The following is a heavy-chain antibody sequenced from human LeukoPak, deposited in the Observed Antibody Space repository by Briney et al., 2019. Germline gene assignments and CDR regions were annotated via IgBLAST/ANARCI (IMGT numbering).Heavy chain of an antibody. CDR1: GYTFTSYG. V-gene: IGHV1-18*01. CDR3: ARRSLRAYYYDSSGYGIEFDY. J-gene: IGHJ4*02. CDR2: ISAYNGNT. Sequence: ASVKVSCKASGYTFTSYGIRWVRQAPGQGLEWMGWISAYNGNTNYAQKLQGRVTMTTDTSTSTAYMELRSLRSDDTAVYYCARRSLRAYYYDSSGYGIEFDYWGQGTLVTVSS. D-gene: IGHD3-22*01.